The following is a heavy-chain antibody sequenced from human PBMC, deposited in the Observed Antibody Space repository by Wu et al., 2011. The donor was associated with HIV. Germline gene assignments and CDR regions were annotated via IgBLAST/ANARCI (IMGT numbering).Heavy chain of an antibody. Sequence: QVQLVQSGDEVKKPGASVKVSCKASGKGFPTSIVTWVRQAPGQGLEWMGGIIPIFGTANYAQKFQGRVTITTDESTSTAYMELSSLRSEDTAVYYCARSLGGSGSYLHDAFDIWGQGTMVTVSS. J-gene: IGHJ3*02. CDR3: ARSLGGSGSYLHDAFDI. CDR1: GKGFPTSI. CDR2: IIPIFGTA. V-gene: IGHV1-69*01. D-gene: IGHD1-26*01.